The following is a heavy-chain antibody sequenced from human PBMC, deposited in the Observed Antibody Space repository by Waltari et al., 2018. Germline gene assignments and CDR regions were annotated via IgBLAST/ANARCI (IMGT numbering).Heavy chain of an antibody. CDR1: GFTFSSYG. D-gene: IGHD6-13*01. V-gene: IGHV3-33*08. J-gene: IGHJ4*02. Sequence: QEQLVESGGGVVQPGRSLRLSCAASGFTFSSYGMHWVRQAPGKGLEWVAVIWYDGSNKYYADSVKGRFTISRDNSKNTLYLQMNSLRAEDTAMYYCATGIAAADLFDYWGQGTLVTVSS. CDR3: ATGIAAADLFDY. CDR2: IWYDGSNK.